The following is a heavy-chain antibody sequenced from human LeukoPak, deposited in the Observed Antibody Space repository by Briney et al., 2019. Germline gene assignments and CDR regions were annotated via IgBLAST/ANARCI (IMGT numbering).Heavy chain of an antibody. J-gene: IGHJ4*02. D-gene: IGHD3-10*01. V-gene: IGHV3-7*01. CDR1: GFNFSTYW. CDR3: VTDQTGRHPYFFDY. Sequence: GGSLRPSCTASGFNFSTYWMTWVRQVPGKGLEWVANIKEDGSEIYYVDAVKGRFSISRDNAKTSLYLQMHSLSVADTGLYYCVTDQTGRHPYFFDYWGQGTLVTVSS. CDR2: IKEDGSEI.